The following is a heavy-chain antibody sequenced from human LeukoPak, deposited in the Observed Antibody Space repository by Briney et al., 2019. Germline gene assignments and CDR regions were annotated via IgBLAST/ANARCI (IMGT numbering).Heavy chain of an antibody. CDR3: ARDLRDCSSTSCHDYYYYYGMDV. CDR2: ISSSSSTI. J-gene: IGHJ6*02. V-gene: IGHV3-48*01. Sequence: GSLRLSCAASGFTFSSYSMNWVRQAPGKGLEWVSYISSSSSTIYYADSVKGRFTISRDNAKNSLYLQMNSLRAEDTAVYYCARDLRDCSSTSCHDYYYYYGMDVWGQGTTVTVSS. D-gene: IGHD2-2*01. CDR1: GFTFSSYS.